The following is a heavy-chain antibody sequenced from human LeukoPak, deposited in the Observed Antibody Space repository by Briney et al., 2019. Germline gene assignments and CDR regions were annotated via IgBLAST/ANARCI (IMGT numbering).Heavy chain of an antibody. Sequence: PSETLSLTCAVYGGSFSGYYWSWIRQPPGKGLEWIGEINHSGSTNYNPSLKSRVTISVDTSKNQFSLKLSSVTAADTAVYYCARYCSGGSCYSNWFDPWGRGTLVTVSS. V-gene: IGHV4-34*01. J-gene: IGHJ5*02. D-gene: IGHD2-15*01. CDR3: ARYCSGGSCYSNWFDP. CDR2: INHSGST. CDR1: GGSFSGYY.